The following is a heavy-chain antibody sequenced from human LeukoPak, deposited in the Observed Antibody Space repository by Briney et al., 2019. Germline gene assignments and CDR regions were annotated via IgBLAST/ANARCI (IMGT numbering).Heavy chain of an antibody. CDR2: ISAYNGNT. V-gene: IGHV1-18*01. Sequence: ASAKVSCKASGYTFTSYGISWVRQAPGQGLEWMGWISAYNGNTNYAQKLQGRVTMTTDTSTSTAYMELRSLRSDDTAVYYCVVVPAAIGGNWFDPWGQGTLVTVSS. CDR3: VVVPAAIGGNWFDP. J-gene: IGHJ5*02. CDR1: GYTFTSYG. D-gene: IGHD2-2*02.